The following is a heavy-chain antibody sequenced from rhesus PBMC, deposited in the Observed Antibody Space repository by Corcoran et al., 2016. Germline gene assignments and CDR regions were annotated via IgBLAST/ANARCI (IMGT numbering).Heavy chain of an antibody. J-gene: IGHJ6*01. V-gene: IGHV3-103*01. CDR3: AKRMITVAAEYYYGLDS. CDR2: ISSGGIT. D-gene: IGHD4-29*01. CDR1: GLTRRKYA. Sequence: EVQLVESGGGLAKSGGSLSPSCEAWGLTRRKYARDGVRQAAGKGLELVSAISSGGITFYADSLKGRFTISRDNSKNTLSLQMNNLRAEDTAVYYCAKRMITVAAEYYYGLDSWGQGVVVTVSS.